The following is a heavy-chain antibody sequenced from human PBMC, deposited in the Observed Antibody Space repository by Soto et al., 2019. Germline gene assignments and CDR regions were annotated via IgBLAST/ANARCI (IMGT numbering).Heavy chain of an antibody. CDR1: GFTFSSYG. J-gene: IGHJ6*02. CDR3: AKVYCSGGSCYFFPYYYYGMDV. Sequence: LRLSCAASGFTFSSYGMHWVRQAPGKGLEWVAVISYDGSNKYYADSVKGRFTISRDNSKNTLYLQMNSLRAEDTAVYYCAKVYCSGGSCYFFPYYYYGMDVWGQGTTVTVTS. D-gene: IGHD2-15*01. V-gene: IGHV3-30*18. CDR2: ISYDGSNK.